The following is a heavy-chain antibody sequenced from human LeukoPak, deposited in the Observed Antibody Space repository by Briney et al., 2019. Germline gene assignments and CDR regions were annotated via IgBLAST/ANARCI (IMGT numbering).Heavy chain of an antibody. CDR3: ARERASYGDYYGMDV. CDR2: ISSSGSYI. Sequence: GGSLRLSCAASGFTFSSYSMNWVRQAPGKGLEWVSSISSSGSYIYYADSVKGRFTISRDNAKNSLYLQMNTLLAEDTAVYYCARERASYGDYYGMDVWGQGTTVTVSS. CDR1: GFTFSSYS. D-gene: IGHD5-18*01. J-gene: IGHJ6*02. V-gene: IGHV3-21*01.